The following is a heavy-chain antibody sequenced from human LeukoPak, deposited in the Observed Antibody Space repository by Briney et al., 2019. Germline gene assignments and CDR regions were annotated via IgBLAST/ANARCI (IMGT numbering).Heavy chain of an antibody. CDR2: IYYSGST. D-gene: IGHD3-9*01. CDR1: GGSISSSNYY. Sequence: SETLSLTCTVSGGSISSSNYYWGWIRQPPGKGLEWIGSIYYSGSTYYNPSLKSRVTISVDTSKNQFSLKLSSVTAADTAVYYCARVKRGDWFVNYYGMDVWGQGTTVTVSS. CDR3: ARVKRGDWFVNYYGMDV. V-gene: IGHV4-39*07. J-gene: IGHJ6*02.